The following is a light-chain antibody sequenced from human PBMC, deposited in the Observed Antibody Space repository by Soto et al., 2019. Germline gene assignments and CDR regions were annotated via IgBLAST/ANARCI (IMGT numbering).Light chain of an antibody. CDR2: EVS. V-gene: IGLV2-14*01. CDR3: SSYTSSSTRV. J-gene: IGLJ3*02. Sequence: QSALTQPASVSGSPGQSITISCTGTSSDVGAYNYVSWYRQHPGTAPKLMIYEVSNRPSGVSNRFSGSKSGNTASLTISGLQAEDEADYYCSSYTSSSTRVFGGGTKLTVL. CDR1: SSDVGAYNY.